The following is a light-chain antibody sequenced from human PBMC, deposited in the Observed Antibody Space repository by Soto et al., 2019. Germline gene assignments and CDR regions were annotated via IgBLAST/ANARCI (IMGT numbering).Light chain of an antibody. Sequence: EIVLTQSPGTLSLSPGARGTLSCRASQSISINLAWYQQKPGQAPRLLIYAASNRATGVPARFSGSWSGTEFTLTISSLQSEDFAVYYCQQYNNWITFGQGTQVEI. CDR1: QSISIN. J-gene: IGKJ5*01. V-gene: IGKV3-15*01. CDR3: QQYNNWIT. CDR2: AAS.